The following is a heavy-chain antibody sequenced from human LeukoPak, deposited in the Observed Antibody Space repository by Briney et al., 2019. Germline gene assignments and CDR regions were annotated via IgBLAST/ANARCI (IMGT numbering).Heavy chain of an antibody. Sequence: PGGSLRLSCAASGFSVSTYWMSWVRQAPGKGLEWVANIKEGGNEKHYVASVKGRFSISRDNAKNSIYLQMNSLRVEDTAVYYCARDPGVAADGTVGHSDYWGQGTLVTVSS. CDR3: ARDPGVAADGTVGHSDY. D-gene: IGHD6-13*01. CDR1: GFSVSTYW. V-gene: IGHV3-7*01. CDR2: IKEGGNEK. J-gene: IGHJ4*02.